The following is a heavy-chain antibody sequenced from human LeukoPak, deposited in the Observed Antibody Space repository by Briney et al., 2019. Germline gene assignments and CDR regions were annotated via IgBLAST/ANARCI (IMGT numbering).Heavy chain of an antibody. CDR1: GYTFTSYY. J-gene: IGHJ4*02. V-gene: IGHV1-2*02. D-gene: IGHD3-22*01. CDR3: ARWSGYSSGYYYEDY. Sequence: ASVKVSCKASGYTFTSYYMHWVRQAPGQGLEWMGWINPNSGGTSYAQKFQGRVTMTRDTSISTAYMELSRLRSDDTAVYYCARWSGYSSGYYYEDYWGQGTLVTVSS. CDR2: INPNSGGT.